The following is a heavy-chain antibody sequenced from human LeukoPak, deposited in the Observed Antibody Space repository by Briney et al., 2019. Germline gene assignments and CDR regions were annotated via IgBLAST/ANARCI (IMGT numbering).Heavy chain of an antibody. V-gene: IGHV1-2*02. CDR1: GYTFTGYY. D-gene: IGHD3-3*01. J-gene: IGHJ4*02. CDR3: ARDPVPSEYYDFWSGFDY. CDR2: INPNSGGT. Sequence: ASVKVSCKASGYTFTGYYMHWVRQAPGQGLEWMGWINPNSGGTNYAQKFQGRVTMTRDTSISTAYMELSRLRSVDTAVYYCARDPVPSEYYDFWSGFDYWGQGTLVTVSS.